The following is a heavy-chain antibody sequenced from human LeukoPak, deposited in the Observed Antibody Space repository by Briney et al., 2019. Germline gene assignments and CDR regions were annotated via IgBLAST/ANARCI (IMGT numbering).Heavy chain of an antibody. CDR2: TNYDGSDR. CDR3: AKDLPDRYSLEH. D-gene: IGHD2-15*01. CDR1: GFTFRNYA. Sequence: PGRSLRLSCAASGFTFRNYAMYWVRQAPGKGLEWVAFTNYDGSDRCYAETVKGRFTVSRDNSKNTLYLQMNSLRIEDTAVYYCAKDLPDRYSLEHWGQGTMVTVPS. V-gene: IGHV3-30*18. J-gene: IGHJ4*02.